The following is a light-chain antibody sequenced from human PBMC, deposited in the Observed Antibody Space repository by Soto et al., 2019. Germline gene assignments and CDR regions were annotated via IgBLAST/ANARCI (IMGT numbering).Light chain of an antibody. Sequence: EIVMTQSPATLSVSPGDTATLSCRASQSISSILAWYQQKPGQAPRLLISVASTRATGVPARFSGTGSGTEFTRTISSLQSEDFAVYYCQQYLSWPPTFGQGTKVEIK. CDR1: QSISSI. V-gene: IGKV3-15*01. CDR3: QQYLSWPPT. CDR2: VAS. J-gene: IGKJ1*01.